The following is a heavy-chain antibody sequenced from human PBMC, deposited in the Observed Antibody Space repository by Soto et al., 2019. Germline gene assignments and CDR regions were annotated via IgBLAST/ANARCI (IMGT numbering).Heavy chain of an antibody. CDR2: IFHSGNA. D-gene: IGHD2-15*01. CDR1: GVTVSSDAYY. V-gene: IGHV4-61*08. J-gene: IGHJ4*01. CDR3: ARAHAPTLPFDY. Sequence: PSETLSLTCTVSGVTVSSDAYYWSWIRQSPGERLEWIGFIFHSGNAKYNPSLKSRVTISVDTSKNQFSLSLDSVTAADTAVYFCARAHAPTLPFDYWGQGTLVTVSS.